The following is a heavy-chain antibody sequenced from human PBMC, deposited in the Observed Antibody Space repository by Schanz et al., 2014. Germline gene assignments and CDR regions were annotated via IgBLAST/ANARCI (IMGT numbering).Heavy chain of an antibody. CDR1: GFTFSSYW. D-gene: IGHD2-15*01. Sequence: EVQLVESGGGLVQPGGSLRLSCAASGFTFSSYWMHWVRQAPGKGLEWVSSISSSSTYIYYTDSLKGRFTISRDNAKNSLYLQMNSLRAEDTAMYYCARVLRGVLPATLGDAFDIWGQGTMVTISS. CDR3: ARVLRGVLPATLGDAFDI. V-gene: IGHV3-21*01. CDR2: ISSSSTYI. J-gene: IGHJ3*02.